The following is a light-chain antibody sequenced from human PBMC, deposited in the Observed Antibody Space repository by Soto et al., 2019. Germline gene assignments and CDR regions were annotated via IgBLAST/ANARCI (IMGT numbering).Light chain of an antibody. CDR2: NDR. V-gene: IGLV3-21*02. J-gene: IGLJ1*01. Sequence: SYELTQPPSVSVAPGQTASITCGGNNIRSKSVHWYQQKPGQAPVLVVYNDRDRPSGIPERFSGSNSGNTATLTISRVEPGDEADYYCQVWDSSSDHTLYVFGTGTRSPX. CDR1: NIRSKS. CDR3: QVWDSSSDHTLYV.